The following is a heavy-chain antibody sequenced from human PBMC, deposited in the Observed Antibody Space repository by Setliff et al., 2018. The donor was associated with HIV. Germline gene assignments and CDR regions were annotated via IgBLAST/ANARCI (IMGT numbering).Heavy chain of an antibody. CDR1: GASFVGDNH. J-gene: IGHJ4*02. CDR2: FMYTDIHYVNYLN. D-gene: IGHD6-19*01. Sequence: SETLSLTCAVSGASFVGDNHWSWIRQTPERGLEWIAYFMYTDIHYVNYLNYRNPSLASRLSVSVDKSKNQFSLTLSSVTAADTAVYYCARVRSDWYNVRPYYFDLWGQGTPVTVSS. CDR3: ARVRSDWYNVRPYYFDL. V-gene: IGHV4-30-4*01.